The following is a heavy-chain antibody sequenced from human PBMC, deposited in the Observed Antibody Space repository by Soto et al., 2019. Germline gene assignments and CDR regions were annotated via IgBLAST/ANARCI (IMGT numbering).Heavy chain of an antibody. J-gene: IGHJ1*01. D-gene: IGHD3-16*01. CDR2: TSYDGSDK. V-gene: IGHV3-30*19. CDR3: ARWGTTGGLDV. CDR1: GFTFRSYV. Sequence: QVQLVESGGGVVQPGTSLRVSCVGSGFTFRSYVIHWVRQDPGKGLEWVALTSYDGSDKSYGDSVRGRFTISRDNSRNTVDLQMDSRRIEDTALYYCARWGTTGGLDVWGQGNLVSVSS.